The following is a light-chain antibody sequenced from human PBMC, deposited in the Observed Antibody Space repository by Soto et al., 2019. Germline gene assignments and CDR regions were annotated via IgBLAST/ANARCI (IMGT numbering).Light chain of an antibody. CDR2: GAS. CDR1: QSVSDN. CDR3: QQYNNWPLT. J-gene: IGKJ4*01. Sequence: EIVMTQSPATLSVSPGERATLFCKASQSVSDNLAWYQQKPGQAPSLLIYGASIRATGIPARFSGLGSGTEFTLTISSLQSEDFAVYYCQQYNNWPLTFGGGTKVEIK. V-gene: IGKV3D-15*01.